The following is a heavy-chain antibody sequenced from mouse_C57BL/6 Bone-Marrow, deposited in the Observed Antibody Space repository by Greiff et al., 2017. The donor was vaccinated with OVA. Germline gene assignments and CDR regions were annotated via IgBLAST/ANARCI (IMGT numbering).Heavy chain of an antibody. J-gene: IGHJ3*01. Sequence: EVKLVESGGGLVKPGGSLKLSCAASGFTFSDYGMHWVRQAPEKGLEWVAYISSGSSTIYYADTVKGRFTISRDNAKNTLFLQMTSLRSEDTAMYYCAKPYGPFAYWGQGTLVTVSA. CDR1: GFTFSDYG. V-gene: IGHV5-17*01. CDR2: ISSGSSTI. CDR3: AKPYGPFAY. D-gene: IGHD1-1*01.